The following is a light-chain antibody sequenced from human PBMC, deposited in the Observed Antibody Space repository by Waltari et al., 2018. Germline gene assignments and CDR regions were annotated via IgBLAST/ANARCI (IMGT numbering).Light chain of an antibody. CDR2: EVN. Sequence: QSALTQPASVSASPGQSITVSCSGSISDIGLFKVVSWFQQYPGKPPRLIIYEVNKRPPGLSDRFSATKSGNVASLTISGLQADDEADYYCCTHVGNANYVFGTGTRVTVL. CDR3: CTHVGNANYV. V-gene: IGLV2-23*02. CDR1: ISDIGLFKV. J-gene: IGLJ1*01.